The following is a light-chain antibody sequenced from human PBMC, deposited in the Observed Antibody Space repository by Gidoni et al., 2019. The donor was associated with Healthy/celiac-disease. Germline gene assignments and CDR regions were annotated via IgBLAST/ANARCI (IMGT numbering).Light chain of an antibody. V-gene: IGKV4-1*01. J-gene: IGKJ2*01. CDR1: QSVLYSANNKNY. CDR3: QQYYSTPYT. CDR2: WAS. Sequence: DIVMTQSPDSLAVSLGERATINCKHSQSVLYSANNKNYLAWYQQKPGQPPKLLIYWASTRESGVPDRFSGSGSGTDFTLTISSLQAEDVAVYYCQQYYSTPYTFXXXTKLEIK.